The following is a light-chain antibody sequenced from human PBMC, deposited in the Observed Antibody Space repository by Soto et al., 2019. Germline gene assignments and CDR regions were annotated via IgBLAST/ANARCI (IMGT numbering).Light chain of an antibody. Sequence: EVVLTQSPATLSLAPGGGAALSCRASQFLSSYLAWYQQKPGQPPRLLIYDTSNRASGIPARFSGSGSETDFTLTISSLEPEDFAVYYCQQRSDWPLTFGQGTRLEIK. CDR2: DTS. CDR3: QQRSDWPLT. CDR1: QFLSSY. J-gene: IGKJ5*01. V-gene: IGKV3-11*01.